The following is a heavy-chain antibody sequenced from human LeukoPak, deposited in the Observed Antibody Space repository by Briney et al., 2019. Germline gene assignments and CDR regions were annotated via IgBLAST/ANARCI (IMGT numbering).Heavy chain of an antibody. Sequence: PSETLSLTCAVSGGSISSSNWWSWVRQPPGKGLEWIGEIYHSGSTNYNPSLKSRVTISVDRSKNQFSLKLSSVTAADTAVYYCARDSGYYDSSGYSPFDYWGQGTLVTVSS. J-gene: IGHJ4*02. CDR3: ARDSGYYDSSGYSPFDY. D-gene: IGHD3-22*01. CDR2: IYHSGST. V-gene: IGHV4-4*02. CDR1: GGSISSSNW.